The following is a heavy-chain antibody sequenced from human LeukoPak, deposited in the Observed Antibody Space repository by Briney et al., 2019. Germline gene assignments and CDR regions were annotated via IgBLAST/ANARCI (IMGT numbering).Heavy chain of an antibody. CDR2: ISSSAGTK. CDR1: GFTFSDYY. Sequence: GGSLRLSCAASGFTFSDYYMSWIRQAPGKGLEWVSYISSSAGTKYYADSVKGRFTISRDNAKNSLYLQMNGLRAEDMALYYCAKDRRIAVSGTVPDYWGQGTLVTVSS. CDR3: AKDRRIAVSGTVPDY. D-gene: IGHD6-19*01. J-gene: IGHJ4*02. V-gene: IGHV3-11*01.